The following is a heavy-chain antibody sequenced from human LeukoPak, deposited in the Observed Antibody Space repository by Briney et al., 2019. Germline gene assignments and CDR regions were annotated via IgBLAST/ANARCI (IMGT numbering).Heavy chain of an antibody. V-gene: IGHV3-23*01. D-gene: IGHD2-15*01. Sequence: PGGSLRLSCAASGFTFSSYAMSWVRQAPGKGLEWVSAISGSGGSTYYADSVKGRFTISRDNAKYTLYLQMNSLRVEDTAVYYCAKISSGYCSGGSCYLDYWGQGTLVTVSS. J-gene: IGHJ4*02. CDR1: GFTFSSYA. CDR3: AKISSGYCSGGSCYLDY. CDR2: ISGSGGST.